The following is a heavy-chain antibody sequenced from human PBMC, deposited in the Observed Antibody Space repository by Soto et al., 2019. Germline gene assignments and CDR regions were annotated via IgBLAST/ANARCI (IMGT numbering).Heavy chain of an antibody. Sequence: PXESLRLSCAASGFTFSSYGMHWVRQAPGKGLEWVAVISYDGSNKYYADSVKGRFTISRDNSKNTLYLQMNSLRAEDTAVYYCAKDLKSIADRRSYWYFDLWGRGTLVTVSS. CDR3: AKDLKSIADRRSYWYFDL. CDR2: ISYDGSNK. J-gene: IGHJ2*01. CDR1: GFTFSSYG. D-gene: IGHD6-6*01. V-gene: IGHV3-30*18.